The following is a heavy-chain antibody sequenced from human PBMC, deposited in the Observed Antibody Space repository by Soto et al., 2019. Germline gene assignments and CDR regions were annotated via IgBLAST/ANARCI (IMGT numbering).Heavy chain of an antibody. J-gene: IGHJ5*02. V-gene: IGHV4-30-4*01. Sequence: PSETLSLTCTVSGGSISSGDYYWSWIRQPPGKGLEWIGYIYYSGSTYYNPSLKGRVTISVDTSKNQFSLKLSFVTAADTAVYYCAREVPTNNWFDPWGQGTLVTVSS. CDR1: GGSISSGDYY. CDR2: IYYSGST. CDR3: AREVPTNNWFDP.